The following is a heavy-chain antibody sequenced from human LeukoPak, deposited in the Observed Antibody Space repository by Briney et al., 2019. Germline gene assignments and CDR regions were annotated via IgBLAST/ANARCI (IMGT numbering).Heavy chain of an antibody. D-gene: IGHD3-10*01. Sequence: GGSLRLSCAASGFTFSSYAMTWVRQAPGKGLEWVSSISSSDGSTYYADSVKGRFTISRDNSKNTLYLQMNSLRAEDTAVYYCAYMRGLYYGIDYWGQGTLVTVSS. CDR3: AYMRGLYYGIDY. CDR2: ISSSDGST. V-gene: IGHV3-23*01. J-gene: IGHJ4*02. CDR1: GFTFSSYA.